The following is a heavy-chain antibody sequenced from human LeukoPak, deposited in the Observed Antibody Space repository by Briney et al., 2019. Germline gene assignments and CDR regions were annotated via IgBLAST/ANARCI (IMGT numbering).Heavy chain of an antibody. D-gene: IGHD3-3*01. J-gene: IGHJ3*02. CDR1: GGSISSSSYY. CDR3: ARDQDDFWSGYPTQVGAFDI. CDR2: IYYSGST. Sequence: SETLSLTCTVSGGSISSSSYYWGWIRQPPGKGLEWIGSIYYSGSTYYNPSLKSRVTISVDTSKNQFSLKLSSVTAADTAVYYCARDQDDFWSGYPTQVGAFDIWGQGTMVTVSS. V-gene: IGHV4-39*07.